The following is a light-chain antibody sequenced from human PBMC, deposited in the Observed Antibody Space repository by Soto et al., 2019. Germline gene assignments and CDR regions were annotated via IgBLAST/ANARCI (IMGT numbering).Light chain of an antibody. CDR2: KAP. CDR1: QSISTW. CDR3: QQYNSDPCT. Sequence: DIQMTQSPSTLSASVGDRVTITCRASQSISTWLAWYQHKPGKAPKLLIYKAPNLETGVPSRFSGSGAGTEFTLTISSLQSDDSATYYCQQYNSDPCTFGQGTKVEV. J-gene: IGKJ1*01. V-gene: IGKV1-5*03.